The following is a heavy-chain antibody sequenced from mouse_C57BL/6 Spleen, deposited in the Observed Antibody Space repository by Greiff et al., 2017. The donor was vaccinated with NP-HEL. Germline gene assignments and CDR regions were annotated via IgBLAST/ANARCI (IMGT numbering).Heavy chain of an antibody. J-gene: IGHJ3*01. V-gene: IGHV1-19*01. CDR1: GYTFTDYY. Sequence: VQLKESGPVLVKPGASVKMSCKASGYTFTDYYMNWVKQSHGKSLEWIGVINPYNGGTSYNQKFKGKATLTVDKSSSTAYMELNSLTSEDSAVYYCARDGSSPFAYWGQGTLVTVSA. CDR3: ARDGSSPFAY. CDR2: INPYNGGT. D-gene: IGHD1-1*01.